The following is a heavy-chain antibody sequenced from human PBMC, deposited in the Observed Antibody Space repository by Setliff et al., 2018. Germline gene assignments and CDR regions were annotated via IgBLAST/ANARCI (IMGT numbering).Heavy chain of an antibody. D-gene: IGHD6-13*01. J-gene: IGHJ4*02. CDR3: AREAGYSSSWHFNL. Sequence: PSETLSLTCTVSGGSISSYYWSWIRQPPGKGLEWIGYIHISGSTNYNPSLKSRVTISVDTSKDQFSLKLSSVTAADTAVYYCAREAGYSSSWHFNLWGPGTLVTVSS. CDR2: IHISGST. CDR1: GGSISSYY. V-gene: IGHV4-4*08.